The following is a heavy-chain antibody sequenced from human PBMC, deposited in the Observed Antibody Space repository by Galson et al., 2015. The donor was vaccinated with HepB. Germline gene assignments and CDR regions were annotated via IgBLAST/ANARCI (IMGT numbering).Heavy chain of an antibody. J-gene: IGHJ4*02. Sequence: SLRLSCAASGFTFDGYAMHWVRQAPGKGLEWVSGLSWNSGSIGYADSVKGRFTISRDNAKNSLYLQMNSLRAEDTALYYCAKDLGYCSSTSCRGPFDYWGRGSLVTVSS. CDR1: GFTFDGYA. D-gene: IGHD2-2*01. V-gene: IGHV3-9*01. CDR3: AKDLGYCSSTSCRGPFDY. CDR2: LSWNSGSI.